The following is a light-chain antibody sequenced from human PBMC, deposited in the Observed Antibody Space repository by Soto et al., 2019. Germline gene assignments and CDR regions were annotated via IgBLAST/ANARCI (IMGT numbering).Light chain of an antibody. V-gene: IGLV2-14*01. CDR3: SSYTSSGTLVV. CDR2: EVS. J-gene: IGLJ2*01. CDR1: TSDIGVYNY. Sequence: QSVLTQPASVSGSPGQSITISCTGTTSDIGVYNYVSWYRQHPGKAPKLMIYEVSSRPSGVSDRFSGSKSGNTASLTISGLQAEDEADYYCSSYTSSGTLVVFGGGTQLTVL.